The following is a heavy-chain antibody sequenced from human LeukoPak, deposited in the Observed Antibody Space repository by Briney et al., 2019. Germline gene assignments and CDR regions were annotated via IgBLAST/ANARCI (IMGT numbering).Heavy chain of an antibody. J-gene: IGHJ4*02. Sequence: ASVKVSCKASGYTFTSYGISWVRQAPGQGLERMGLISAYNGNTNYAQKLQGRVTMTTDTSTSTAYMELRSLRSDDTAVYYCARAPIMITFGGVIVSNQFDYWGQGTLVTVSS. D-gene: IGHD3-16*02. CDR1: GYTFTSYG. V-gene: IGHV1-18*01. CDR3: ARAPIMITFGGVIVSNQFDY. CDR2: ISAYNGNT.